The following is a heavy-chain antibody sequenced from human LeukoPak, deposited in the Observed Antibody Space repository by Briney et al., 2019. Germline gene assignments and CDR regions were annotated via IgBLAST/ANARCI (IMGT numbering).Heavy chain of an antibody. CDR2: ISYDGSNK. CDR3: SPTGGYDSSGYRYFDY. J-gene: IGHJ4*02. CDR1: GFTFSSCE. V-gene: IGHV3-30-3*01. Sequence: PGGSLRLSCAASGFTFSSCEMNWVRQAPGKGLEGVAVISYDGSNKYYADSVKGRFTISRDNSKNTLYLQMNSLRAEDTAVYYCSPTGGYDSSGYRYFDYWGQGTLVTVSS. D-gene: IGHD3-22*01.